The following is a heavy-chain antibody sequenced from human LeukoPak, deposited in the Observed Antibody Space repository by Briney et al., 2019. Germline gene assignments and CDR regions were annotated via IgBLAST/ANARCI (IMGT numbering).Heavy chain of an antibody. Sequence: GSSVKVSCKASGGTFSTYAISWVRQAPGQGLEGMGRIIPILGVADYAQKFQGRVSITADKTTTTAYMELSSLRSEDTAVYYCARRNGDYEGIYWFDPWGQGTLVTVSS. CDR3: ARRNGDYEGIYWFDP. CDR2: IIPILGVA. J-gene: IGHJ5*02. CDR1: GGTFSTYA. D-gene: IGHD4-17*01. V-gene: IGHV1-69*04.